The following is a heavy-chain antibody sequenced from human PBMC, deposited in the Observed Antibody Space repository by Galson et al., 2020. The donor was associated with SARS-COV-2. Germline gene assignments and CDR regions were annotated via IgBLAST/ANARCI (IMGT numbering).Heavy chain of an antibody. Sequence: PGGSLRLSCAASGFTFSSYWMSWVRQAPGKGLEWVANIKQDGSEKYYVDSVKGRFTISRDNAKNSLYLQMNSLRAEDTAVYYCARARGVAVAGRAGWFDPWGQGTLVTVSS. CDR2: IKQDGSEK. V-gene: IGHV3-7*01. CDR1: GFTFSSYW. J-gene: IGHJ5*02. D-gene: IGHD6-19*01. CDR3: ARARGVAVAGRAGWFDP.